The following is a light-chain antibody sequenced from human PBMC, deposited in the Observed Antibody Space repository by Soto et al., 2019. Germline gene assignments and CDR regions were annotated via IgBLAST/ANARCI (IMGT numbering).Light chain of an antibody. CDR2: AND. J-gene: IGLJ2*01. CDR3: ATWDSSLSAGV. CDR1: SSNIGRNF. Sequence: QAVVTQPPSVSAAPGQKVTISCSGSSSNIGRNFVSWYQQLPGTAPKLLIFANDKRPLGSPDRFSGSKSGTSATLGITGLQTGDEADYYCATWDSSLSAGVFGGGTKLTVL. V-gene: IGLV1-51*01.